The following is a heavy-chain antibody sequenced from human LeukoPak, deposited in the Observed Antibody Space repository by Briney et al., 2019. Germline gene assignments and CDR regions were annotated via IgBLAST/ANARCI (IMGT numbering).Heavy chain of an antibody. D-gene: IGHD3-3*01. V-gene: IGHV4-34*01. CDR1: GGSFSGYY. J-gene: IGHJ6*03. Sequence: SETLSLTCAVYGGSFSGYYWSWIRQPPGKGLEWIGEINHSGSTNYNPPLKSRVTISVDTSKNQFSLKLSSVTAADTAVYYCARGGVAIFGVVYYYYYMDVWGKGTTVTVSS. CDR3: ARGGVAIFGVVYYYYYMDV. CDR2: INHSGST.